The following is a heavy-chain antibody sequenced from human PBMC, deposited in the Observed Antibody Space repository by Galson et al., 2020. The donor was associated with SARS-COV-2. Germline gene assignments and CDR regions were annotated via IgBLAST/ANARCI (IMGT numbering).Heavy chain of an antibody. D-gene: IGHD1-26*01. CDR3: ARDLGGTGMYSHPGY. CDR1: GFTFSSYE. CDR2: ISSSGSTT. V-gene: IGHV3-48*03. Sequence: GGSLRLSCEASGFTFSSYEMNWVRQAPGKGPECISYISSSGSTTYYADSVKGRFTISRDNARNSLFLQMSSLRAEDTAVYYCARDLGGTGMYSHPGYWGQGTLVTVSS. J-gene: IGHJ4*02.